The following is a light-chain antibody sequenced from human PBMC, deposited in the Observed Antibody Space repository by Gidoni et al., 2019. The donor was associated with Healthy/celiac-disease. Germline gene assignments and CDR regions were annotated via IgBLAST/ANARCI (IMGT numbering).Light chain of an antibody. Sequence: EIVLTQSPGPLSLSPGERATLSCRASQSVSSSYLAWYQQKPGQAPRLLIYGASSRATGIPDRFSGSGSGTDFTLTISRLEPEDFAVYYWQQYGSSPQSFGPGTKVDIK. CDR1: QSVSSSY. V-gene: IGKV3-20*01. CDR3: QQYGSSPQS. J-gene: IGKJ3*01. CDR2: GAS.